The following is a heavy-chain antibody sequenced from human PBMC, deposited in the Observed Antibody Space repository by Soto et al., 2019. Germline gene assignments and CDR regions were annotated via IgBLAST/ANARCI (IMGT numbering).Heavy chain of an antibody. V-gene: IGHV4-4*02. D-gene: IGHD3-10*01. J-gene: IGHJ4*02. CDR1: GGSISSTSW. CDR3: ARKWFGEPHKFDY. Sequence: QVQLQESGPGLVKPSGTLSLTCAVSGGSISSTSWWSWVRQPPGKGLEWIGEIHHDGSSNYNPSLKSRVIISADTSKNQFSLKVSSVTAADTAVYYCARKWFGEPHKFDYWGRGALVTVSS. CDR2: IHHDGSS.